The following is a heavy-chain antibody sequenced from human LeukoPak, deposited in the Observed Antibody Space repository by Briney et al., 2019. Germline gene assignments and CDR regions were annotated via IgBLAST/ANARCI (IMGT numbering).Heavy chain of an antibody. V-gene: IGHV3-30*18. CDR3: AKGISTTRTIDY. D-gene: IGHD2-2*01. J-gene: IGHJ4*02. CDR2: ISYEGSYE. CDR1: GFSFSSYG. Sequence: GGSLRLSCTASGFSFSSYGMHWVRQAPGKGLEWVAVISYEGSYEYYTDSLKGRFTISRDNSKNTLYLQMNSLRPEDTAVYYCAKGISTTRTIDYWGQGTLVTVSS.